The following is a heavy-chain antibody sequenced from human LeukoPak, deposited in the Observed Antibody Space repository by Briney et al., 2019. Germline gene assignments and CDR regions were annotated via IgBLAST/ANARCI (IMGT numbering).Heavy chain of an antibody. CDR3: ARLPHYSSSFYAFDI. Sequence: GESLKISCKGSGYSFTSYWIGWVRHMPGKGLEWMGIIYPGDSDTRYSPSFQGQVTISADKSISTAYLQWSSLKASDTAMYYCARLPHYSSSFYAFDIWGQGTMVTVSS. V-gene: IGHV5-51*01. CDR2: IYPGDSDT. J-gene: IGHJ3*02. D-gene: IGHD6-13*01. CDR1: GYSFTSYW.